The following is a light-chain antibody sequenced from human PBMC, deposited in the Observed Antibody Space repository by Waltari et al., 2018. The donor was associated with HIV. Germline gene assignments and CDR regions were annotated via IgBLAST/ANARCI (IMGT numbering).Light chain of an antibody. Sequence: QSALTQPASVSGSPGQSITISCTGTSSALGGYNYVSWYQQHPGKAPKLMIYEVSTRPSGVSNRFSGSKSGNTASLTISGLQAEDEADYYCSSYTSSSTVIFGGGTKLAVL. CDR3: SSYTSSSTVI. V-gene: IGLV2-14*01. CDR1: SSALGGYNY. CDR2: EVS. J-gene: IGLJ2*01.